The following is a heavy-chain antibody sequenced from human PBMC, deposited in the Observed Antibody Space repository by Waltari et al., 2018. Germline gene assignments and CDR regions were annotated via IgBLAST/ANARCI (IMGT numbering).Heavy chain of an antibody. V-gene: IGHV4-59*01. CDR2: IYYSVST. Sequence: QVQLQESGPGLVKPSETLSLTCTVSGGSISSDCWNWIRQPPGKGLEWGGYIYYSVSTNYNPSLKSRVTISVDTSKNQFSLKLSSVTAADTAVYYCARGHSYSSSSDYWGQGTLVTVSS. J-gene: IGHJ4*02. CDR3: ARGHSYSSSSDY. D-gene: IGHD6-13*01. CDR1: GGSISSDC.